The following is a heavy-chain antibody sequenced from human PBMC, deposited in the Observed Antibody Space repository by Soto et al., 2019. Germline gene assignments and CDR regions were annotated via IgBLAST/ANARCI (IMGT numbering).Heavy chain of an antibody. CDR1: GYTFTSYD. CDR3: ASRGTTVTTLSLYYYCGMDV. J-gene: IGHJ6*02. D-gene: IGHD4-17*01. Sequence: QVQLVQSGAEVKKPGASVKVSCKASGYTFTSYDINWVRQATGQGLEWMGWMNPNSGNTGYAQKFQGRVTMTRNTAISTASMELSSLRSEDMSVYYCASRGTTVTTLSLYYYCGMDVWGQGTTVTVSS. V-gene: IGHV1-8*01. CDR2: MNPNSGNT.